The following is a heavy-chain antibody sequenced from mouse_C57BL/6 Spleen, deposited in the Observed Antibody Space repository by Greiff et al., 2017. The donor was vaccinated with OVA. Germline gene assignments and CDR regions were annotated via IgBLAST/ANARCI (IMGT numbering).Heavy chain of an antibody. CDR2: ISSGSSTI. D-gene: IGHD1-1*01. Sequence: EVQGVESGGGLVKPGGSLKLSCAASGFTFSDYGMHWVRQAPEKGLEWVAYISSGSSTIYYADTVKGRFTISRDNARNTLFLQMTSLRSEDTAMYYCARGDYYGSNYVLYYFDYWGQGTTLTVSS. V-gene: IGHV5-17*01. J-gene: IGHJ2*01. CDR3: ARGDYYGSNYVLYYFDY. CDR1: GFTFSDYG.